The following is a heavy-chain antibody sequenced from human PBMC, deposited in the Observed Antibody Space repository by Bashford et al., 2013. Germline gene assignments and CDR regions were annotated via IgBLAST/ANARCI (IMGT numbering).Heavy chain of an antibody. CDR3: AKDLFGGNFHPIDH. V-gene: IGHV1/OR15-3*02. D-gene: IGHD4-23*01. Sequence: WVRQAPGQRLEWMGWINAASGDTKYSQKLQGRVTFTRDTSATTAYMELSSLRSEDTAVYYCAKDLFGGNFHPIDHWGQGTLVTVSS. CDR2: INAASGDT. J-gene: IGHJ4*02.